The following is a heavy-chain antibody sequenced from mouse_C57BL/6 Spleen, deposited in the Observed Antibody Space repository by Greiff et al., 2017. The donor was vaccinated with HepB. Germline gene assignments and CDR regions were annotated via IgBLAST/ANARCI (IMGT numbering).Heavy chain of an antibody. CDR2: IDPKTGGT. V-gene: IGHV1-15*01. D-gene: IGHD1-1*01. Sequence: QVQLQQSGAELVRPGASVTLSCKASGYTFTDYEMHWVKQTPVRGLEWIGAIDPKTGGTAYNQKFKGKAILTADKSSSTAYMELSNLTSVDSAVYYCTRLLRNWYFDVWGTGTTVTVSS. CDR3: TRLLRNWYFDV. CDR1: GYTFTDYE. J-gene: IGHJ1*03.